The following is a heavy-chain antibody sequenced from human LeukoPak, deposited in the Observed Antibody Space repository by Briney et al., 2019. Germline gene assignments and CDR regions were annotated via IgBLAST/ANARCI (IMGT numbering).Heavy chain of an antibody. CDR1: GGSVTSGSYY. CDR3: ATSLESYYYMDV. Sequence: PSETLSLTCTISGGSVTSGSYYWSWIRQPPEKGLEWIGYIYYTGSTDYNPSLKSRVTISVETSKNQFSLQLSSVTAADTAIYYCATSLESYYYMDVWGKGTTVPSP. D-gene: IGHD5-24*01. J-gene: IGHJ6*03. CDR2: IYYTGST. V-gene: IGHV4-61*01.